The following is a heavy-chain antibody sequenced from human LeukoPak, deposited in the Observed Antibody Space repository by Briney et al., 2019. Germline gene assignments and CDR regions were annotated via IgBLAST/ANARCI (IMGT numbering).Heavy chain of an antibody. V-gene: IGHV3-49*04. D-gene: IGHD4-17*01. CDR3: TRVSPYGDFLPLY. CDR1: GFTFCDYA. Sequence: GGSLRLSCTASGFTFCDYAMSWVRQAPGKGLEWVGFIRSKAYGGTTEYAASVKGRFTISRDDSKSIAYLQMNSLKTEDTAVYYCTRVSPYGDFLPLYWGQGTLVTVSS. J-gene: IGHJ4*02. CDR2: IRSKAYGGTT.